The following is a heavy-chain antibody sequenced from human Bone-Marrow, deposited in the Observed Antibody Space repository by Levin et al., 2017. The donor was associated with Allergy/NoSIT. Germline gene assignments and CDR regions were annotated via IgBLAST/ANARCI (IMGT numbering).Heavy chain of an antibody. CDR2: ISHDETSI. CDR1: GFTFSRFV. V-gene: IGHV3-30*01. J-gene: IGHJ3*01. Sequence: PGESLKISCVVSGFTFSRFVLHWVRQAPGKGLEWVAVISHDETSIIYADSVKGRFTISKDNSRNTLYLQMNTLRDEDTAMYYCATAGPTSGYADAFEFWGQGTMVTVSS. CDR3: ATAGPTSGYADAFEF. D-gene: IGHD3-22*01.